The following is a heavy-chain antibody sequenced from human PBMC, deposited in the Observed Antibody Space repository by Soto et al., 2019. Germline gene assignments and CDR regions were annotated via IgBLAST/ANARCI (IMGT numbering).Heavy chain of an antibody. CDR2: IYYSGST. V-gene: IGHV4-31*03. CDR3: ARETKSYYDILTGYPTTDY. J-gene: IGHJ4*02. Sequence: SETLSLTCTVSGGSISSGGYYWSWIRQHPGKGLEWIGYIYYSGSTYYNPSLKSRVTISVDTSKNQFSLKLSSVTAADTAVYYCARETKSYYDILTGYPTTDYWGQGTLVTVYS. CDR1: GGSISSGGYY. D-gene: IGHD3-9*01.